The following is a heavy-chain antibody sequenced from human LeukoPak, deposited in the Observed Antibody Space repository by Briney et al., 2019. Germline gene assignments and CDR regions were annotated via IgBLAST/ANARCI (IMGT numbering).Heavy chain of an antibody. V-gene: IGHV1-69*04. CDR2: IIPILGIA. CDR3: ATPSTFSGWPLFDY. Sequence: EASVKVSCKASGGTFSSYAISWVRQAPGQGLEWMGRIIPILGIANYAQKFQGRVTITADKSTSTAYMELSSLRSEDTAVYYCATPSTFSGWPLFDYWGQGTLVTVSS. J-gene: IGHJ4*02. CDR1: GGTFSSYA. D-gene: IGHD6-19*01.